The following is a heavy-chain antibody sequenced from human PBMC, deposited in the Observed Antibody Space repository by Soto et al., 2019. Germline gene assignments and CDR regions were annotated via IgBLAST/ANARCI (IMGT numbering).Heavy chain of an antibody. J-gene: IGHJ4*02. CDR1: GFSLSTSGVG. CDR3: AHVFNSNSGSYRYFDY. V-gene: IGHV2-5*02. Sequence: QITLKESGPTLVKPTQTLTLTCTFSGFSLSTSGVGVGWIRQPPGKALEWLALIYWDDDKRYSPSLKSSLTITKDTSKTQVVLTMTNMDPVDTATYYCAHVFNSNSGSYRYFDYWGQGTLVTVSS. CDR2: IYWDDDK. D-gene: IGHD3-16*02.